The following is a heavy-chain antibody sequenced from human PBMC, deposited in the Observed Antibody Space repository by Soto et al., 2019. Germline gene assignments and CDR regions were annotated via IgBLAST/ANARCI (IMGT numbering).Heavy chain of an antibody. CDR2: IYRSGST. V-gene: IGHV4-38-2*02. D-gene: IGHD2-15*01. J-gene: IGHJ4*02. CDR3: ERVTPGGFEQYYFDY. CDR1: GYSISSGYY. Sequence: EALSATCSVSGYSISSGYYWGWIRQPPGKGLEWIGSIYRSGSTYYNPSLKSPVTISVDTSKNQFSLKLSSVTAADTAVYYCERVTPGGFEQYYFDYWGQGTLVTV.